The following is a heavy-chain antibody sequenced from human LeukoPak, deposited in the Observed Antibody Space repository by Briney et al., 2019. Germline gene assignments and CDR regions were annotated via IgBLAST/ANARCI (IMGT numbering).Heavy chain of an antibody. J-gene: IGHJ4*02. Sequence: PGGSLRLSCAASGFTFSSYAMSWVRQAAGQGLEWVSGISGSGDSTYYADSVKGRFTISRDNSKNTLCLEMNSLRAEDTAVYYCAKEVFRGVFDYWGQGTLVTVSS. CDR1: GFTFSSYA. D-gene: IGHD3-10*01. CDR2: ISGSGDST. V-gene: IGHV3-23*01. CDR3: AKEVFRGVFDY.